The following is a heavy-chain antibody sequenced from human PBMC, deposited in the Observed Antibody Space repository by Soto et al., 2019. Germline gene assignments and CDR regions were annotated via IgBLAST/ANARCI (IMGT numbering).Heavy chain of an antibody. V-gene: IGHV3-23*01. CDR1: GFSFFSYA. CDR3: AKIEMGWFAH. Sequence: GGSLRLSCTGSGFSFFSYAMSWVRQAPGKGLEWVSTISGSGGHTYYADSVKGRFVVSRANDKNTVYLHMSSLTGEDTAVYFCAKIEMGWFAHWGQGTQVTVSS. D-gene: IGHD2-8*01. J-gene: IGHJ5*02. CDR2: ISGSGGHT.